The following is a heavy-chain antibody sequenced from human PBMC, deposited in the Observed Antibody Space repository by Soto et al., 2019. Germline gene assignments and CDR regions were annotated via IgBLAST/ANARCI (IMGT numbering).Heavy chain of an antibody. Sequence: ASVKVSCKASGYTFTSYGISWVRQAPGQGLEWMGWISACNGNTNYAQKLQGRVTMTTDTSTSTAYMELRSLRSDDTAVYYCARGYGSGTTPYYYYGMDVWGQGTTVTVSS. CDR3: ARGYGSGTTPYYYYGMDV. CDR2: ISACNGNT. D-gene: IGHD3-10*01. CDR1: GYTFTSYG. V-gene: IGHV1-18*01. J-gene: IGHJ6*02.